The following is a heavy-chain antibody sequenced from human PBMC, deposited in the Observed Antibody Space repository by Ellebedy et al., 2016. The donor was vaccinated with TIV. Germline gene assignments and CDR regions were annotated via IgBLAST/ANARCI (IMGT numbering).Heavy chain of an antibody. CDR1: GFTFSSYD. J-gene: IGHJ4*02. Sequence: GESLKISCAASGFTFSSYDMNLGRQAPGEGLEWISFITKSSTNIYYADSVKGRFTISRDNAQSSVFLEMNSLRDDDTAVYYCARDRMGSTFDDWGQGTLVTVSS. CDR2: ITKSSTNI. D-gene: IGHD2-2*01. CDR3: ARDRMGSTFDD. V-gene: IGHV3-48*02.